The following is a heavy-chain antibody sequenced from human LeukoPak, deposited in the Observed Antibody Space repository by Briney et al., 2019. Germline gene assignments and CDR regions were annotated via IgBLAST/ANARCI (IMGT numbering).Heavy chain of an antibody. CDR3: ARDPGGNYFDH. CDR2: IWYDDKNT. J-gene: IGHJ4*02. Sequence: GGSLRLSCAASGFTFSTSGMHWVRQAPGKGLEWVAVIWYDDKNTDSADSAKGRFTISRDNSKNTLYLQMNSLRAEDTAVYYCARDPGGNYFDHWGQGTLVTVSS. CDR1: GFTFSTSG. V-gene: IGHV3-33*01. D-gene: IGHD1-26*01.